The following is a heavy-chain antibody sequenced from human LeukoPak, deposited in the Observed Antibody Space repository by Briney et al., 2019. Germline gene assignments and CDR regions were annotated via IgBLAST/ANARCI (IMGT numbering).Heavy chain of an antibody. CDR2: IYYRGST. CDR1: GVPISSYY. CDR3: ARHDSSGYPGTFDY. V-gene: IGHV4-59*08. Sequence: PSETLSLTCTVSGVPISSYYWSWIRQPPGKGREWMGYIYYRGSTNYNPSLKSRVTIPVDTSKNQFSLKLSSVTAADTAVYYCARHDSSGYPGTFDYWGQGTLVTVSS. D-gene: IGHD3-22*01. J-gene: IGHJ4*02.